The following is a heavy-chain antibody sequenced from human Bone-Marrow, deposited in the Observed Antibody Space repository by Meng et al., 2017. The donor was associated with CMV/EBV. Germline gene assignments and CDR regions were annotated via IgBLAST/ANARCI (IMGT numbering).Heavy chain of an antibody. J-gene: IGHJ4*02. CDR3: AKGIVVVPAARYFDY. V-gene: IGHV3-23*01. CDR2: ISGSGGST. Sequence: GESLKISCVASGFRFDHYGMTWVRQAPGKGLEWVSAISGSGGSTYYADSVKGQFTISRDNSKNTLYLQMNSLRAEDTAVYYCAKGIVVVPAARYFDYWGQGTLVTVSS. CDR1: GFRFDHYG. D-gene: IGHD2-2*01.